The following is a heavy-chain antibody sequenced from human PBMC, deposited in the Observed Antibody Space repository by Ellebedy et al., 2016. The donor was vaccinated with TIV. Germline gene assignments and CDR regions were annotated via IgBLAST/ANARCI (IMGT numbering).Heavy chain of an antibody. J-gene: IGHJ4*02. CDR3: TTGWSDFPDN. V-gene: IGHV3-15*04. D-gene: IGHD1-1*01. CDR1: GFAFSNAW. CDR2: IESKTDGGTK. Sequence: GESLKIPXAASGFAFSNAWMRWVRQAPGKGLAWVGRIESKTDGGTKDYAAPVKGRFTISRDDSKNTLFLQMNSLETEDTAVYYCTTGWSDFPDNWGQGTLVTVSS.